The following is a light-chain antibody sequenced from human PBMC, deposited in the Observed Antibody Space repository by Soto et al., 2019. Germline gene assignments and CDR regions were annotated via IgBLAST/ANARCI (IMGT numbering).Light chain of an antibody. CDR3: QQYGSSPPLFT. Sequence: EIVLTQSPGTLSLSPGERATLSCRASQSVSSSYLAWYQQKPGQAPRLLIYGASSRATGIPDRFSGSGCGTDFTLTISRLEPEDFAVYYCQQYGSSPPLFTFGPGTKVDIK. CDR1: QSVSSSY. CDR2: GAS. V-gene: IGKV3-20*01. J-gene: IGKJ3*01.